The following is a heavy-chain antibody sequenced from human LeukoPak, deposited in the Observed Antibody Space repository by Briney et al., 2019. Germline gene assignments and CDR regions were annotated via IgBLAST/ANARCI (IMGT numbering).Heavy chain of an antibody. CDR3: ARDHGLLWFGELLPPYYFDY. D-gene: IGHD3-10*01. CDR1: GGSISSSGKY. V-gene: IGHV4-39*07. J-gene: IGHJ4*02. CDR2: MFYSGTT. Sequence: SETLSLTCTVSGGSISSSGKYGAWIRQPPGKGLEWMGSMFYSGTTYYNPSLKSRVTISVDTSKNQFSLKLSSVTAADTAVYYCARDHGLLWFGELLPPYYFDYWGQGTLVTVSS.